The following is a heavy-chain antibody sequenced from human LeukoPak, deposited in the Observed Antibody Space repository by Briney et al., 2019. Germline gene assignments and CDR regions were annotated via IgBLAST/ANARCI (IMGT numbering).Heavy chain of an antibody. CDR2: ISSSSSYI. Sequence: GGSLRLSCAASGFTFSSYSMNWVRQAPGKGLEWVSSISSSSSYIYYADSVKGRFTISRDNAKNSLYLQMNSLRAEDTAVYYCAGRRGYYYDSRYFDYWGQGTLVTVSS. CDR1: GFTFSSYS. D-gene: IGHD3-22*01. CDR3: AGRRGYYYDSRYFDY. V-gene: IGHV3-21*01. J-gene: IGHJ4*02.